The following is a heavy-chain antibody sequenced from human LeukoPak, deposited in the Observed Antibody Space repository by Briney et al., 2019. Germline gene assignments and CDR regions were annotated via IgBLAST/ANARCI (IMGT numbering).Heavy chain of an antibody. D-gene: IGHD2-21*02. V-gene: IGHV1-18*01. Sequence: EASVKVSCKASGYIFTTYGISWVRQAPGQGLEWMGWISVYKGAANYAPSLQGRVTMTRDKSTNTAYMESRSLRSDDTAVYYCARGGDHHDYWGQGTLVTVSS. J-gene: IGHJ4*02. CDR3: ARGGDHHDY. CDR1: GYIFTTYG. CDR2: ISVYKGAA.